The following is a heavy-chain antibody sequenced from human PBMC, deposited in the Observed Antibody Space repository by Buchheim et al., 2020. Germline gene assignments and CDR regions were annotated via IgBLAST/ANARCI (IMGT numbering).Heavy chain of an antibody. CDR2: IYYSGST. Sequence: QVQLQESGPGLVKPSQTLSLTCTVSGGSISSGDYSWSWIRQHPGKGLEWIGSIYYSGSTYYNPSLKSRLTISVDSSKNQFSLNVNSVTAADTAVYYCARDSRGVRGVIWGQGTL. J-gene: IGHJ4*02. CDR3: ARDSRGVRGVI. CDR1: GGSISSGDYS. V-gene: IGHV4-31*03. D-gene: IGHD3-10*01.